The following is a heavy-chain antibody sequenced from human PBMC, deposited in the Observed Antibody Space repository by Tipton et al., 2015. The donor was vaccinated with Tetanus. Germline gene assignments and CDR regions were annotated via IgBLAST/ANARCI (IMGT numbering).Heavy chain of an antibody. CDR3: ARDVVGATGWFAY. V-gene: IGHV1-46*01. CDR1: DYTFSSYG. Sequence: QPGPEVKKPGASVKVSCKSSDYTFSSYGFSWVRQAPGQGLECMGIINPSGGDARYAQKFQGRITIIRDTSTTPAYMGVSSLSSEDTAVYYCARDVVGATGWFAYWGQGTLVPVSS. CDR2: INPSGGDA. J-gene: IGHJ4*02. D-gene: IGHD1-26*01.